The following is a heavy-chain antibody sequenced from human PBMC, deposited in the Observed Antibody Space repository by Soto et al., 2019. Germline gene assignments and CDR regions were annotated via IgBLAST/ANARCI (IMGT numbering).Heavy chain of an antibody. CDR2: INNDGSRT. CDR3: GTTFEH. Sequence: GSLIISCASSGITFSNYGIHWVRQVPGEGLVWVSSINNDGSRTWYADSVRGRIAMSRDNARNLVSLQMNSLRAEDTAVYYCGTTFEHWGQGALVTVS. CDR1: GITFSNYG. J-gene: IGHJ4*02. D-gene: IGHD1-26*01. V-gene: IGHV3-74*01.